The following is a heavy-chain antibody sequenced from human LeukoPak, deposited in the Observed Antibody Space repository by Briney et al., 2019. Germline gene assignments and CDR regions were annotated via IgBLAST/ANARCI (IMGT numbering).Heavy chain of an antibody. CDR2: IYYSGST. D-gene: IGHD6-6*01. Sequence: SETLSLTCTVSGGSISSYYWSWIRQPPGKGLEWIGYIYYSGSTNYNPSLKSRVTMSVDTSKNQFSLKLSSVTAADTAVYYCARVASSSAYYYYYYYMDVWGKGTTVTVSS. J-gene: IGHJ6*03. CDR3: ARVASSSAYYYYYYYMDV. CDR1: GGSISSYY. V-gene: IGHV4-59*12.